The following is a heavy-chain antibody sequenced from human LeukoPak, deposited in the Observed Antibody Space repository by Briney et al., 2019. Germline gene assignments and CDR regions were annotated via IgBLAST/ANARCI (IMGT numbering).Heavy chain of an antibody. J-gene: IGHJ4*02. CDR3: APQGYCSDTSCSDTDY. V-gene: IGHV3-23*01. Sequence: GGSLRLSCAASGFTFSSYAMSWVRQAPGKGLEWVSTISGSDGSTYYADSLKGRFTISRDNSKNTLYLQMNSLRAEDTAVYYCAPQGYCSDTSCSDTDYWGQGTLVTVSS. CDR2: ISGSDGST. D-gene: IGHD2-2*01. CDR1: GFTFSSYA.